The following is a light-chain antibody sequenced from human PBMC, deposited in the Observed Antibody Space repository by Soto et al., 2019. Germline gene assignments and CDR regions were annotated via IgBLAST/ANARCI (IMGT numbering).Light chain of an antibody. CDR3: QSYDSSLSGWV. Sequence: QSVLTQPPSVSGAPGQRVTISCTGSSSNIGAGYDVHWYQQLPGTAPKLLIYGNSNRPSGVPDRFSGSKSGTSASLAITGLQAEDEADYYCQSYDSSLSGWVFGGRTKLPS. V-gene: IGLV1-40*01. J-gene: IGLJ3*02. CDR2: GNS. CDR1: SSNIGAGYD.